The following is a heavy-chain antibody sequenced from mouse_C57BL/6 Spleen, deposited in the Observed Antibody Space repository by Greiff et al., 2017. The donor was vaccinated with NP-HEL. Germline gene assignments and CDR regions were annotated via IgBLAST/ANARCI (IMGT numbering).Heavy chain of an antibody. CDR3: ARDYGSPFAY. D-gene: IGHD1-1*01. CDR1: GYTFTDYN. J-gene: IGHJ3*01. CDR2: INPNNGGT. Sequence: DVQLQESGPELVKPGASVKMSCKASGYTFTDYNMHWVKQSHGKSLEWIGYINPNNGGTSYNQKFKGKATLTVNKSSSTAYMELRSLPSEDSAVYYCARDYGSPFAYWGQGTLVTVSA. V-gene: IGHV1-22*01.